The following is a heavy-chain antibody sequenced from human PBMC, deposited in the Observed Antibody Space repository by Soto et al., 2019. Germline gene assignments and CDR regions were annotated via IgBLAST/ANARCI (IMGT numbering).Heavy chain of an antibody. J-gene: IGHJ4*02. D-gene: IGHD2-2*01. Sequence: EVQLLESGGGLVQPGGSLRLSCAASGFTFSSYAMSWVRQAPGKGLEWVSAISGSGGSTYYADSVKGRFTISRDNSKNTLDLQMNSLRAEDTAVYYCAKSARYCSSTSCYPHFDYWGQGTLVTVSS. CDR2: ISGSGGST. CDR3: AKSARYCSSTSCYPHFDY. V-gene: IGHV3-23*01. CDR1: GFTFSSYA.